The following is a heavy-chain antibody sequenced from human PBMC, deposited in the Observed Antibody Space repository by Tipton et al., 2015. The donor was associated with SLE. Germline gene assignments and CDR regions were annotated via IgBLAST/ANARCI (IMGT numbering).Heavy chain of an antibody. CDR3: ATGRGGASAYFDY. Sequence: TLSLTCTVSGGSSTRYYWVWIRQPPGKGLEWIGRLHYSGRSYYNPSLKSRVTISADTSKKQFSLRLNSVTAADTAVYYCATGRGGASAYFDYWGQGILVTVSS. D-gene: IGHD1-26*01. J-gene: IGHJ4*02. V-gene: IGHV4-39*07. CDR2: LHYSGRS. CDR1: GGSSTRYY.